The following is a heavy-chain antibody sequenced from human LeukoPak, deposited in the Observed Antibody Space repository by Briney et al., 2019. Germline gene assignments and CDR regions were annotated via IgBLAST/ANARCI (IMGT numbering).Heavy chain of an antibody. CDR2: IYYRGTT. Sequence: SETLSLTCTVSGDSISTYYWSWIRQSPGKGLEWIAYIYYRGTTNYNPSLKSRVTISADTSKTQVSLILNSVTAADTAVYYCVSSSPGYCTGGTCYSSRGFDYWGQGALVTVSS. CDR3: VSSSPGYCTGGTCYSSRGFDY. J-gene: IGHJ4*02. CDR1: GDSISTYY. V-gene: IGHV4-59*01. D-gene: IGHD2-15*01.